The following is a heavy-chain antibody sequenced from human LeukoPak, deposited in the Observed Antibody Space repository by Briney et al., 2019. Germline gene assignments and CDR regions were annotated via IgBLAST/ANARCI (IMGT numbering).Heavy chain of an antibody. CDR2: IYTSGST. J-gene: IGHJ5*02. CDR3: ARIRYCSSTSCYAGVHWFDP. V-gene: IGHV4-4*07. CDR1: GGSISSYY. D-gene: IGHD2-2*01. Sequence: SQTLSLTCTVSGGSISSYYWSWIRQPAGKGLEWIGRIYTSGSTNYNPSLKSRVTMSVDTPKNQFSLKLSSVTAADTAVYYCARIRYCSSTSCYAGVHWFDPWGQGTLVTVSS.